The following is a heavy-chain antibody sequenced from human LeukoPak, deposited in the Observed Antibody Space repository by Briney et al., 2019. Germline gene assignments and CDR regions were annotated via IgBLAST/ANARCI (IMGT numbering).Heavy chain of an antibody. V-gene: IGHV3-74*01. Sequence: GGSLRLSCAASGFTFSSYWMHWVRXAPGKXLVWLSRISSDGSSTDYADSVKGRFTISRDNAKNTLYLQVNSLGAEDTAVYFCARDRRKSIDYWGQGTLVTVSS. CDR1: GFTFSSYW. CDR2: ISSDGSST. CDR3: ARDRRKSIDY. J-gene: IGHJ4*02.